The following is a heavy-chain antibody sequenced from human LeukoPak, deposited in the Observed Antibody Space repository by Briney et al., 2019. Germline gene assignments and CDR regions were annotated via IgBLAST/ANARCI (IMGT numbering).Heavy chain of an antibody. J-gene: IGHJ4*02. D-gene: IGHD4-17*01. CDR1: GYTFTGYY. CDR3: ARGGDYGDYALFFDY. Sequence: ASVKVSCKASGYTFTGYYMHWVRQAPGQGLGWMGRINPNSGGTNYAQKFQGRVTMTRDTSISTAYMELSRLRSDDTAVYYCARGGDYGDYALFFDYWGQGTLVTVSS. V-gene: IGHV1-2*06. CDR2: INPNSGGT.